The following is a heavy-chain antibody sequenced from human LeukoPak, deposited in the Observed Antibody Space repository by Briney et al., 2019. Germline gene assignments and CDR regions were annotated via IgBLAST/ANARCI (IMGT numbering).Heavy chain of an antibody. Sequence: PSETLSLTCTVSGGSISSSSYYWGWIRQPPGKGLEWIGSIYYSGSTYYNPSLKSRVTISVDTSKNQFSLKLSSVTAADTAVYYCARQRIRFLEWLHFDYWGQGTLVTVSS. V-gene: IGHV4-39*01. J-gene: IGHJ4*02. CDR3: ARQRIRFLEWLHFDY. CDR2: IYYSGST. CDR1: GGSISSSSYY. D-gene: IGHD3-3*01.